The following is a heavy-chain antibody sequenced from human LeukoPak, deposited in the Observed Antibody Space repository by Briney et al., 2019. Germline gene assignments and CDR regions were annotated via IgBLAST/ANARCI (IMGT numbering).Heavy chain of an antibody. CDR3: ARDRYYGSGSYYYYYYGMDV. D-gene: IGHD3-10*01. Sequence: GGSLRLSCAASGFTFSNYWMSWVRQAPGKGLEWVANIKQDGSEKYYVDSVKGRFTISRDNAKNSLYLQMNSLRAEDTAVYYCARDRYYGSGSYYYYYYGMDVWGKGTTVTVSS. V-gene: IGHV3-7*03. CDR1: GFTFSNYW. J-gene: IGHJ6*04. CDR2: IKQDGSEK.